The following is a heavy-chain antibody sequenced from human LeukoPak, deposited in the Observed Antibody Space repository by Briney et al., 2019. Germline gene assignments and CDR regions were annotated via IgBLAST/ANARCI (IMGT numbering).Heavy chain of an antibody. CDR2: IFYRGAT. J-gene: IGHJ5*02. D-gene: IGHD3/OR15-3a*01. CDR3: ARARDWSAGSWFDP. CDR1: GGFISSYY. V-gene: IGHV4-59*01. Sequence: PSETLSLTCIVSGGFISSYYWNWIRQPPGKGLEWLGNIFYRGATNYNPSLRSRITMSVDTSKNQFSLKLSSVTAADTAMYYCARARDWSAGSWFDPWGQGILVTVSS.